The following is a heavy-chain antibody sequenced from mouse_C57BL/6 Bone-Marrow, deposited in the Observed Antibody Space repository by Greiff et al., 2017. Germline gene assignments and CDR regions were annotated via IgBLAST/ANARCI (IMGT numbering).Heavy chain of an antibody. CDR2: IWSGGST. CDR1: GFSLTSYG. D-gene: IGHD2-4*01. V-gene: IGHV2-2*01. CDR3: ARWGDYYYYAMDC. Sequence: QVQLQQSGPGLVQPSQSLSITCTASGFSLTSYGVHWVRQSPGKGLEWLGVIWSGGSTDYNAAFISRLSISKDNSKSQVFFKMNSLQADDTAIYYCARWGDYYYYAMDCWGQGTSVTVSS. J-gene: IGHJ4*01.